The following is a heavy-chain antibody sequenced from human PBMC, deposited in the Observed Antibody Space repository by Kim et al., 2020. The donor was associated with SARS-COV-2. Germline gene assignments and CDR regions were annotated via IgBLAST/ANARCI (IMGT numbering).Heavy chain of an antibody. CDR3: AREEVLEWLGGLYFDH. CDR1: GFRFSDYN. J-gene: IGHJ4*03. Sequence: GGSLRLSCAASGFRFSDYNMNWVRQVPGKGLEWVSYICTSSSSIYYADSVKGRFTVSRDNARNSMFLQMDSLRADDTAVYYCAREEVLEWLGGLYFDHGGDGTLVSVSS. V-gene: IGHV3-48*04. D-gene: IGHD3-3*01. CDR2: ICTSSSSI.